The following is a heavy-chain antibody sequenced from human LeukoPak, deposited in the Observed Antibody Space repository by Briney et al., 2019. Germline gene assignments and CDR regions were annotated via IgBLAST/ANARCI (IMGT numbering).Heavy chain of an antibody. J-gene: IGHJ4*02. V-gene: IGHV3-48*02. CDR2: ISSSGSTI. CDR3: ARVRPGYFDY. Sequence: GGSLRLSCAASGFTVSSNYMSWVRQAPGKGLEWVSYISSSGSTIYYADSVKGRFTISRDNAKNSLYLQMNSLGDEDTAVYYCARVRPGYFDYWGQGTLVSVSS. CDR1: GFTVSSNY.